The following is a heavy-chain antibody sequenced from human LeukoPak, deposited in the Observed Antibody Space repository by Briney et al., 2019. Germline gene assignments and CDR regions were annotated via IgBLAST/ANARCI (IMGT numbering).Heavy chain of an antibody. Sequence: GGSLRLSCAASGFTFSSYETNWVRQAPGKGLEWVSYISSGDSIIYYADSVRGRFTISRDNSKNTLYLQVNTLRADDTATYYCAKPVSGGLAVTADWFHPWGQGTLVVVSS. J-gene: IGHJ5*01. CDR2: ISSGDSII. CDR1: GFTFSSYE. CDR3: AKPVSGGLAVTADWFHP. V-gene: IGHV3-48*03. D-gene: IGHD6-19*01.